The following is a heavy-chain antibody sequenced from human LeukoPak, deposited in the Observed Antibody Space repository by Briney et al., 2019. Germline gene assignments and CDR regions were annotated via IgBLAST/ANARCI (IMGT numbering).Heavy chain of an antibody. CDR1: GFAYSSYS. J-gene: IGHJ4*02. Sequence: GGSLRLSCAASGFAYSSYSMNWVRQAPGKGLERVSYISSSSGTIYYADSVKGRFTISRDNAKNSLYLQMNSLRAEDTAVYYCASLRAYSSGWDYWGQGTLVTVSS. D-gene: IGHD6-19*01. CDR3: ASLRAYSSGWDY. CDR2: ISSSSGTI. V-gene: IGHV3-48*01.